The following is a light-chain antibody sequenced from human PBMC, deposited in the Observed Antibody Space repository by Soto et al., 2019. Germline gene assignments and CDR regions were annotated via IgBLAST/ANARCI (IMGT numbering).Light chain of an antibody. CDR3: SSYTTSSTYV. J-gene: IGLJ1*01. Sequence: QSALTQPASVSGSPGQSIAISFTGTSSDVGGYNYVSWYQQHPGKAPKLMIYDVSNRPSGVSNRFSGSKSGNMASLTISGLHAEDEADYYCSSYTTSSTYVFGTGTKVTVL. V-gene: IGLV2-14*01. CDR2: DVS. CDR1: SSDVGGYNY.